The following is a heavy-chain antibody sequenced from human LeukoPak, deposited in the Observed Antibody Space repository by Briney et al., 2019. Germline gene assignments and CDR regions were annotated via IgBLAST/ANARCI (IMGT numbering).Heavy chain of an antibody. CDR1: GYSFTTYW. V-gene: IGHV5-51*01. CDR3: AIIYADSRAFDY. D-gene: IGHD4-17*01. CDR2: IYPGDSDT. Sequence: KSGESLKISCKGSGYSFTTYWIAWVRQMPGKGLEWMGIIYPGDSDTRYSPSFQGQVTISADKSISTAYLQWGSLKASDTATYYCAIIYADSRAFDYWGQGTLVTVSS. J-gene: IGHJ4*02.